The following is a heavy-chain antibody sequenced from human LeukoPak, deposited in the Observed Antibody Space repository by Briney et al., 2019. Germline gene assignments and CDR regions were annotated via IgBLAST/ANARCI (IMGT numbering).Heavy chain of an antibody. Sequence: GGSLRLSCAAPGFTVSSNYMSWVRQAPGKGLEWVSIIYSGGSTYYADSVKGRFTISRDDSKNTLYLQMNSLRAEDTAVYYCARAARLDNGFDIWGQGTMVTVSS. CDR3: ARAARLDNGFDI. CDR2: IYSGGST. J-gene: IGHJ3*02. V-gene: IGHV3-53*01. CDR1: GFTVSSNY. D-gene: IGHD1-1*01.